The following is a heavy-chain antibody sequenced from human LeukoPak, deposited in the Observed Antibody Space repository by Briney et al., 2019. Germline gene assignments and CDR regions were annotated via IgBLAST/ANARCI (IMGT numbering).Heavy chain of an antibody. V-gene: IGHV4-30-4*08. J-gene: IGHJ4*02. D-gene: IGHD2-15*01. CDR3: ARFCSGGSCYSETLDY. Sequence: SETLSLTCTVSGGSISSGDYYWSWIRQPPGQGLEWIGYIYYSGSTYYNPSLKSRVTISVDTSKNQFSLKLSSVTAADTAVYYCARFCSGGSCYSETLDYWGQGTLVTVSS. CDR1: GGSISSGDYY. CDR2: IYYSGST.